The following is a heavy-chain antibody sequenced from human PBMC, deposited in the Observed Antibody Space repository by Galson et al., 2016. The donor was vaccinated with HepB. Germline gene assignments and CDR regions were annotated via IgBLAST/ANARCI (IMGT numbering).Heavy chain of an antibody. CDR3: AIRANCGGDCWAFDS. CDR1: GGASNNYG. J-gene: IGHJ4*02. D-gene: IGHD2-21*02. Sequence: SVKVSCKASGGASNNYGFNWVRQAPGQGLEWMGGFIPIFGSGKYAQRFQGRVTITADKSTSTGYMELSSLRSEDTAVYYCAIRANCGGDCWAFDSWGQGTVVTVSS. V-gene: IGHV1-69*06. CDR2: FIPIFGSG.